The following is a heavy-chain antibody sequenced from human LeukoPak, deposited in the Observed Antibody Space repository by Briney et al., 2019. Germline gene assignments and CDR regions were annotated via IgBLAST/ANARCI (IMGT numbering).Heavy chain of an antibody. CDR2: IYTSGST. V-gene: IGHV4-61*02. CDR3: ASFASPDWYFDL. J-gene: IGHJ2*01. Sequence: TSETLSLTCTVSGGSISSGSYYWSWIRQPAGKGLEWIGRIYTSGSTNYNPSLKSRVTISVDTSKNQFSLKLSSVTAADTAVYYCASFASPDWYFDLWGRGTLVTVSS. CDR1: GGSISSGSYY.